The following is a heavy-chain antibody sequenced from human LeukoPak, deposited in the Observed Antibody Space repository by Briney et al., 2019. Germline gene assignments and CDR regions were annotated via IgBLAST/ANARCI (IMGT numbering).Heavy chain of an antibody. V-gene: IGHV3-23*01. D-gene: IGHD1-14*01. CDR3: ATRNLSPLN. Sequence: GGSLRLSCAASGFMFSKYAMNWVRQAPGKGLEWVSTISGRDGSTYYADSVKGRFTISRDNSKNTLYLQMNSLRAEDTAAYYCATRNLSPLNWGQGTLVTVSS. J-gene: IGHJ4*02. CDR1: GFMFSKYA. CDR2: ISGRDGST.